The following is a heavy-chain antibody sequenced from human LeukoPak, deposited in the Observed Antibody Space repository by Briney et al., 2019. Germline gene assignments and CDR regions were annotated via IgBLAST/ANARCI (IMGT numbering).Heavy chain of an antibody. V-gene: IGHV4-39*07. D-gene: IGHD4-17*01. Sequence: PSETLSLTCTVSGGSISSTSYYWGWIRQPPGKGLEWIGSIGSIYYSGSTYYNPSLKSRVTISVDTSKNQFSLKLSSVTAADTAVYYCARDLFDYGDQGYWFDPWGQGTLVTVSS. CDR2: IYYSGST. CDR3: ARDLFDYGDQGYWFDP. J-gene: IGHJ5*02. CDR1: GGSISSTSYY.